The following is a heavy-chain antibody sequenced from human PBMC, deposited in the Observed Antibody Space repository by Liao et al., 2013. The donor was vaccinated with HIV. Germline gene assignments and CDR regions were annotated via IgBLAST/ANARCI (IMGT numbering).Heavy chain of an antibody. Sequence: QLRESGPRVVKPAETLSLSCHVSRGVFIDIRYHWGWVRQTPLRGREWIGSISSSSITDYHPSLKSRVTISIDTSRNQFSLNLKSVTAADTATYFCVRDVSMGPFHHWGQDPWSSSRQ. CDR1: RGVFIDIRYH. CDR2: ISSSSIT. V-gene: IGHV4-39*07. CDR3: VRDVSMGPFHH. D-gene: IGHD2/OR15-2a*01. J-gene: IGHJ4*01.